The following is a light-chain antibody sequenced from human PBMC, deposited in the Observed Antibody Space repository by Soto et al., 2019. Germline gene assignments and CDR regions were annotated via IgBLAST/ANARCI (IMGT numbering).Light chain of an antibody. CDR1: QSVSSSY. V-gene: IGKV3-20*01. J-gene: IGKJ2*01. CDR2: GAS. CDR3: QQYDRSSPMYI. Sequence: EIVLTQSPGTLSLSPGERAALSCRASQSVSSSYLAWYQQKPGQAPRLLIYGASSRATGIPDRFSGSGSGTDFTLTISRLEPEDFAVYYCQQYDRSSPMYIFGQGT.